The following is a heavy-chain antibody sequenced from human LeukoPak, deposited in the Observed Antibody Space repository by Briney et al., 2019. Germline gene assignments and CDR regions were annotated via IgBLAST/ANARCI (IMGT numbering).Heavy chain of an antibody. J-gene: IGHJ3*01. V-gene: IGHV4-39*07. CDR2: IYYSGST. CDR1: GGSISNSNYY. D-gene: IGHD2-2*01. Sequence: SETLSLTCTVSGGSISNSNYYWGWIRQPPGKGLEWIGSIYYSGSTYYNPSLKSRVTMSVDTSNNQFSLKLTSLTAADTAVYYCAGKSTRGDLWGQGTMVTVSS. CDR3: AGKSTRGDL.